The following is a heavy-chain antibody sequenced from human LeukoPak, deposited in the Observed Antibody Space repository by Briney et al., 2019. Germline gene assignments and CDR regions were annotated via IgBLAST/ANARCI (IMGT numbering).Heavy chain of an antibody. D-gene: IGHD3-3*01. J-gene: IGHJ4*02. CDR3: ARDPVLEHYFDY. Sequence: SETLSLTCSVSGGSISGYFWSWIRQPAGKGLEWIGRVYTGGSINYNPSLKSRVTISLDTSRSQFSLKLTSVTAADTAVYHCARDPVLEHYFDYWGQGTLVTVSS. CDR1: GGSISGYF. V-gene: IGHV4-4*07. CDR2: VYTGGSI.